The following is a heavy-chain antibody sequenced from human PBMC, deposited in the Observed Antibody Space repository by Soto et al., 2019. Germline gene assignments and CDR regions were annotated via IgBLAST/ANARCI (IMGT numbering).Heavy chain of an antibody. Sequence: QLQLQESGPGLAKPSETLSLTCTVSGVSITNTSYYWVWIRQPPGKGLEWIGTIYFSGSTFYNPSLKSRLTISVDTSKNQFSLRLSSVTAADTAVYYCARHGSYWGQGTLVAVSS. CDR3: ARHGSY. CDR2: IYFSGST. V-gene: IGHV4-39*01. CDR1: GVSITNTSYY. J-gene: IGHJ4*02.